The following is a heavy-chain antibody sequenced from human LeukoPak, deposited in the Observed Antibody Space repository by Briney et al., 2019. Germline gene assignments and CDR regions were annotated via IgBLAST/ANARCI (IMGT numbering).Heavy chain of an antibody. CDR2: VYHSGST. D-gene: IGHD6-19*01. J-gene: IGHJ4*02. CDR3: ARNSSGHSFVY. V-gene: IGHV4-38-2*01. CDR1: GYSIISDYY. Sequence: SETLSLTCAVSGYSIISDYYWGWIRQSPGKGLEWIGSVYHSGSTHYNPSLKSRVTMSVDTSKNQFSLKLNSVTAADTAVYYCARNSSGHSFVYWGQGSLVTVSS.